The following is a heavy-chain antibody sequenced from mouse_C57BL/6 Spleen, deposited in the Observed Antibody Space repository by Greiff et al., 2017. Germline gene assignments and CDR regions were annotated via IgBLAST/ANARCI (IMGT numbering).Heavy chain of an antibody. J-gene: IGHJ2*01. Sequence: VQLQQPGAELVKPGASVKLSCKASGYTFTSYWMHWVKQRPGQGLEWIGMIHPNSGSTNYNEKFKSKATLTVDKSSSTAYMQLSSLTSEDSAVYYCAGFTTVVATDYWGQGTTLTVSS. D-gene: IGHD1-1*01. CDR2: IHPNSGST. CDR1: GYTFTSYW. V-gene: IGHV1-64*01. CDR3: AGFTTVVATDY.